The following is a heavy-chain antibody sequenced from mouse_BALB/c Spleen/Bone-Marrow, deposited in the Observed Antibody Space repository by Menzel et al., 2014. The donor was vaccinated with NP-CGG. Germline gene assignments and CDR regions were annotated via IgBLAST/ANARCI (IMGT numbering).Heavy chain of an antibody. CDR3: ARDYGNYVRFAY. CDR2: IRNKANGYTT. D-gene: IGHD2-1*01. J-gene: IGHJ3*01. Sequence: DVHLVESGGGLVQPGGSLRLSCATSGFTFTDYYMSWVRQPPGKALEWLGFIRNKANGYTTKYSASVKGRFTISRDNSQSILYLQMNTLRAEDSATYYCARDYGNYVRFAYWGQGTLVTVSA. V-gene: IGHV7-3*02. CDR1: GFTFTDYY.